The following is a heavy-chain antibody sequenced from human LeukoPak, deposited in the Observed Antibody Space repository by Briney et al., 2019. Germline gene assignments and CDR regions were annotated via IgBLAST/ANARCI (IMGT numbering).Heavy chain of an antibody. D-gene: IGHD1-26*01. V-gene: IGHV3-48*01. J-gene: IGHJ4*02. CDR3: ARDDWVGATTFDY. Sequence: GGSLRLSCAASGFTFNNAWMNWVRQAPGKGLEWVSYISSSSSTIYYADSVKGRFTISRDNVKNSLYLQMNSLRAEDTAVYYCARDDWVGATTFDYWGQGTLVTVSS. CDR1: GFTFNNAW. CDR2: ISSSSSTI.